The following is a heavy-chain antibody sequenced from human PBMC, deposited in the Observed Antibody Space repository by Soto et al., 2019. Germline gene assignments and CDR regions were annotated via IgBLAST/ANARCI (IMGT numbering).Heavy chain of an antibody. V-gene: IGHV1-2*04. CDR3: ARGPHQWLVPRAFDI. CDR2: INPNSGGT. CDR1: GYTFTVYA. D-gene: IGHD6-19*01. Sequence: QVQLVQSGAEVKKPVASVKVSCKASGYTFTVYAMHWVRHAPGLGLEWMGWINPNSGGTNYAQKFQGWVTMTRDTSISTAYMELSRLRSDDTAVYYCARGPHQWLVPRAFDIWGQGTMVTVSS. J-gene: IGHJ3*02.